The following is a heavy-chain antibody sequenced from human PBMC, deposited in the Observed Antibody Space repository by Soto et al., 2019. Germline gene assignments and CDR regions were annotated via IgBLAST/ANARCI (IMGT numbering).Heavy chain of an antibody. V-gene: IGHV3-74*01. J-gene: IGHJ5*02. D-gene: IGHD3-10*01. CDR2: INTDGSST. Sequence: EVQVVESGGGLVQPGGSLRLSCAASGFTFSGYWMHWVRQVPGKGLVWVSRINTDGSSTTYADSVKGRFTISRDNAKNTLYLQMNSLRAEDTAVYYCARVSGSGSYYGGFDPWGQGTLVTVSS. CDR1: GFTFSGYW. CDR3: ARVSGSGSYYGGFDP.